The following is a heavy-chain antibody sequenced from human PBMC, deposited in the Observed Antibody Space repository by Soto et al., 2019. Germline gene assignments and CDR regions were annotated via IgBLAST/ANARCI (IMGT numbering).Heavy chain of an antibody. Sequence: PGESLKISCKASGYIFTTYWIGWVRQMPGKGLEWMGIIYPDDSDTRYSPSFQGQVTMSVDKSITTAYLQWSSLEASDTAMYYGARLDDYLGGSQNGFAPGGKGTLVTVP. J-gene: IGHJ5*02. V-gene: IGHV5-51*01. D-gene: IGHD3-16*01. CDR1: GYIFTTYW. CDR3: ARLDDYLGGSQNGFAP. CDR2: IYPDDSDT.